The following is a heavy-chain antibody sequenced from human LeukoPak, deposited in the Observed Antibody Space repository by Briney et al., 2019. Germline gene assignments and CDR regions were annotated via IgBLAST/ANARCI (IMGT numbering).Heavy chain of an antibody. CDR3: ARHGYYYDSSAYFDY. V-gene: IGHV4-59*08. CDR1: RGSISSYY. CDR2: IYYNGST. D-gene: IGHD3-22*01. Sequence: SETLSLTCTVSRGSISSYYWSWIRQPPGKGLEWIGYIYYNGSTNYNPSLKSRVTISVDTSKNQFSLKLSSVTAADTAVYYCARHGYYYDSSAYFDYWGQGTLVTVSS. J-gene: IGHJ4*02.